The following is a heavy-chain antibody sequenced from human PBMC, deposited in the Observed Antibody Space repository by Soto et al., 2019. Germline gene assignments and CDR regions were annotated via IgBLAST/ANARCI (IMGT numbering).Heavy chain of an antibody. V-gene: IGHV1-69*06. CDR2: IIPIFGTA. J-gene: IGHJ6*02. CDR1: GGTFSSYA. CDR3: ARDTCSSTSCSYLYYYYGMDV. Sequence: SVKVSCKASGGTFSSYAISWVRQAPGQGLEWMGGIIPIFGTANYAQKSQGRVTITADKSTSTAYMELSSLRSEDTAVYYCARDTCSSTSCSYLYYYYGMDVWGQGTTVTVSS. D-gene: IGHD2-2*01.